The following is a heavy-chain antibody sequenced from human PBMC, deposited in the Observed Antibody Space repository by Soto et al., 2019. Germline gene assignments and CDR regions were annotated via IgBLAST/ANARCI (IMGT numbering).Heavy chain of an antibody. CDR2: IYYSGST. Sequence: QLQLQESGPGLLKPSETLSLTCTVSGGSISSSSYYWGWIRQPPGKGLEWIGSIYYSGSTYYNPSLKSRVTISVDTSKNQFSLKLSSVTAADTAVFYCARILWLQFLDYWGQGTLVTVSS. V-gene: IGHV4-39*01. J-gene: IGHJ4*02. D-gene: IGHD5-18*01. CDR3: ARILWLQFLDY. CDR1: GGSISSSSYY.